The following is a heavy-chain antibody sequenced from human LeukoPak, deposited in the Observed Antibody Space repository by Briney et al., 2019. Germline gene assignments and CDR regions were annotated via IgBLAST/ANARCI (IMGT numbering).Heavy chain of an antibody. CDR3: ALNRGSGWYFHY. CDR2: ILYDGSNK. V-gene: IGHV3-30*04. Sequence: GGSLRLSCAASGFTFSSYAMYWVRQAPGKGLQWVATILYDGSNKYYVDTVKGRFTISRDNSKNTLYLHMNSLRAEDTAVYYCALNRGSGWYFHYWGQGTLVTVSS. CDR1: GFTFSSYA. J-gene: IGHJ4*02. D-gene: IGHD6-19*01.